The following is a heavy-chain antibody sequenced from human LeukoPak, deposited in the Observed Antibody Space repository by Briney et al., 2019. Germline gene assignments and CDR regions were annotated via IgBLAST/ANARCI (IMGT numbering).Heavy chain of an antibody. CDR3: AKGVRITMVRGAFDI. Sequence: GGSLRLSCAASGFTFDDYGMSWVCQAPGKGLEWVSGINWNGGSTGYVDSVKGRFTISRDNAKNFLYLQMNSLRAEDTALYYCAKGVRITMVRGAFDIWGQGTMVTVSS. CDR2: INWNGGST. D-gene: IGHD3-10*01. J-gene: IGHJ3*02. V-gene: IGHV3-20*04. CDR1: GFTFDDYG.